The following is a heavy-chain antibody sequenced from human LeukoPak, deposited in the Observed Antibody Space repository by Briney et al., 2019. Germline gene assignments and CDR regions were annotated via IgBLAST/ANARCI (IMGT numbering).Heavy chain of an antibody. Sequence: PSETLSLTCAVYGRSFSGYYWSWIRQPPGKGLEWIGEINHSGSTNYNPSLKSRVTISVDTSKNQFSLKLSSVTAADTAVYYCARDIIAAAGTLGYWGQETLVTVSS. CDR3: ARDIIAAAGTLGY. V-gene: IGHV4-34*01. CDR2: INHSGST. CDR1: GRSFSGYY. D-gene: IGHD6-13*01. J-gene: IGHJ4*02.